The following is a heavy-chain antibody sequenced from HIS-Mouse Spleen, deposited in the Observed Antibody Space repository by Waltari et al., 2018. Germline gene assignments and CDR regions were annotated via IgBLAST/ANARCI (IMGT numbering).Heavy chain of an antibody. CDR2: ISSSRSYI. J-gene: IGHJ4*02. D-gene: IGHD5-18*01. V-gene: IGHV3-21*01. Sequence: EVQLVESGGGLVKPGGSLRLSCAASGSTFRSSSMNWVRQAPGKGLGWVSSISSSRSYIYYADSVKGRFTISRDNAKNSLYLQMNSLRAEDTAVYYCASNLGSDSYGRGDYWGQGTLVTVSS. CDR1: GSTFRSSS. CDR3: ASNLGSDSYGRGDY.